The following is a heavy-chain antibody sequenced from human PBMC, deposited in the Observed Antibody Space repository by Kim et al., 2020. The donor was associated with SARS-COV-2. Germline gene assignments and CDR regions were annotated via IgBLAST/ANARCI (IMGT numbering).Heavy chain of an antibody. J-gene: IGHJ3*02. D-gene: IGHD6-19*01. V-gene: IGHV4-34*01. Sequence: SPAVKSRVTISVDTAKNRFSLRLSSVTAADTSGYYCARAGWLVRDGAFDIWGQGTMVTVSS. CDR3: ARAGWLVRDGAFDI.